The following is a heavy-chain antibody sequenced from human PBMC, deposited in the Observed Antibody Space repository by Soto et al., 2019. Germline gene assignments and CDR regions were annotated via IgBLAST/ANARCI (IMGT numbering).Heavy chain of an antibody. J-gene: IGHJ4*02. CDR1: GGSFSGYY. CDR2: INHSGST. Sequence: PSETLSLTCAVYGGSFSGYYWSWIRQPPGKGLEWIGEINHSGSTNYNPSLKSRVTISAETSKNQFSLKLSSVTAADTAVYYCARLGFPGAIYFDSWGLGTLVTVSS. CDR3: ARLGFPGAIYFDS. V-gene: IGHV4-34*01.